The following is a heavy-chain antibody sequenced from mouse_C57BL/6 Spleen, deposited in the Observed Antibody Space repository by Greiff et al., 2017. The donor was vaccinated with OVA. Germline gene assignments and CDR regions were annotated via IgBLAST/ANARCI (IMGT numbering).Heavy chain of an antibody. CDR2: IDPEDGET. CDR1: GFNIKDYY. V-gene: IGHV14-2*01. CDR3: AREDWDARHAMDY. D-gene: IGHD4-1*01. J-gene: IGHJ4*01. Sequence: EVQLVESGAELVKPGASVKLSCKASGFNIKDYYMHWVKQRTEQGLEWIGRIDPEDGETKYAPKFQGKATITADKSSNTAYLQLSSLTSEDTAVYYCAREDWDARHAMDYWGQGTSVTVSS.